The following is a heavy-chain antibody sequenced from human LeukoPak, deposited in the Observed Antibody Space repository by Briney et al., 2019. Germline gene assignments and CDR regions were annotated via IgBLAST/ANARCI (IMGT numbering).Heavy chain of an antibody. V-gene: IGHV3-7*03. D-gene: IGHD6-6*01. J-gene: IGHJ6*03. CDR3: ARIGAARPRAYYYYYYMDV. Sequence: PGGSLRLSCAASEFTFSAFWMSWVRQAPGKGPEWVANINQDGSAKHYVDSVKGRFTVSRDNAENSLYLQMNSLRAEDTALYHCARIGAARPRAYYYYYYMDVWGKGTTVTVSS. CDR1: EFTFSAFW. CDR2: INQDGSAK.